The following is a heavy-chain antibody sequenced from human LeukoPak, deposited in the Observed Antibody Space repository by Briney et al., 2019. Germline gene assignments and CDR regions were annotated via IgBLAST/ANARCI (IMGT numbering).Heavy chain of an antibody. CDR1: GYTFTSYA. D-gene: IGHD5/OR15-5a*01. CDR2: INTNTGNP. Sequence: GASVKVSCKASGYTFTSYAMNWVRQAPGQGLEWMGWINTNTGNPTYAQGFTGRFVFSLDTSVSTAYLQISSLKAEDTAVYYCARDGTLYDVPDAFDIWGQGTMVTVSS. V-gene: IGHV7-4-1*02. J-gene: IGHJ3*02. CDR3: ARDGTLYDVPDAFDI.